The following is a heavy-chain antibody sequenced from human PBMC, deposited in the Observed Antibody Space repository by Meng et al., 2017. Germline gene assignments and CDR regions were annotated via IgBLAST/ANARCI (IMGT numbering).Heavy chain of an antibody. J-gene: IGHJ4*02. V-gene: IGHV4-38-2*02. CDR3: ARDPLLVARFDY. Sequence: ETLSLTCTVSGYSISSGYYWGWIRQPPGKGLEWIGSIYHSGSTYYNPSLKSRVTISVDTSKNQFSLKLSSVTAADTAVYYCARDPLLVARFDYWGQGTLVTVSS. CDR1: GYSISSGYY. D-gene: IGHD2-15*01. CDR2: IYHSGST.